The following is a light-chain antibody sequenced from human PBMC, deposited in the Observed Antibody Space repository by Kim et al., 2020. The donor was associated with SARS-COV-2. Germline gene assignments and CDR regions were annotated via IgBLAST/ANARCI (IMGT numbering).Light chain of an antibody. CDR2: GKN. Sequence: GQTVRITCQGDSLTSYYASWYQQKPGQAPVLVIYGKNNRPSGIPDRFSGSSSGNTASLTITGAQAEDEADYYCNSRDSSGNHLPVVFGGGTQLTVL. V-gene: IGLV3-19*01. CDR1: SLTSYY. CDR3: NSRDSSGNHLPVV. J-gene: IGLJ2*01.